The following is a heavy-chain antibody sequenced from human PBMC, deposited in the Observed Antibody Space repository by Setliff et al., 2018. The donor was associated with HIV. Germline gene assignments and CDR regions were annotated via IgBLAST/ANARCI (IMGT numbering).Heavy chain of an antibody. CDR3: ARDPIEGSPDYFDY. Sequence: PGGSLRLSCAASGFTFSGSAMHWVRQAPGKGLEWVAVVSYGGTNTYYADSVKGRFIISRDDSESTLFLQMNSLRVDDTAVYYCARDPIEGSPDYFDYWGQGALVTVSS. CDR1: GFTFSGSA. CDR2: VSYGGTNT. V-gene: IGHV3-30*04. J-gene: IGHJ4*02. D-gene: IGHD1-26*01.